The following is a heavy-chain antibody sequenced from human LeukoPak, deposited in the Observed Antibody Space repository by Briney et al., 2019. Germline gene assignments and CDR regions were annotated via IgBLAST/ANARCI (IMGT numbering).Heavy chain of an antibody. CDR2: INAGNGNT. V-gene: IGHV1-3*03. CDR3: ARDFMYNVNCAGC. Sequence: ASVKVSCKASGYTFTNYAIHWVRQAPGQRLEWMGWINAGNGNTKYSQEFQGRVTITKDTSASTVYMELSSLRAEDTAVYYCARDFMYNVNCAGCWGQGTLVTVSS. CDR1: GYTFTNYA. D-gene: IGHD1-14*01. J-gene: IGHJ4*02.